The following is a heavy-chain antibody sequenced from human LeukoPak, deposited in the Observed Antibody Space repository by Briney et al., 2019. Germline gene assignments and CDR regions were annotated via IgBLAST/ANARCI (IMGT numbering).Heavy chain of an antibody. V-gene: IGHV3-7*05. D-gene: IGHD1-26*01. Sequence: GGALRLSCAASGFTFSIYWMTWVRQAPGEGLQWGCNIQPDGRASYYVDSVKGRFTISRDNAKNSLFLQMNTLRAEDTAVYYCVRDSGSHWGQGTLATVSS. CDR3: VRDSGSH. J-gene: IGHJ4*02. CDR1: GFTFSIYW. CDR2: IQPDGRAS.